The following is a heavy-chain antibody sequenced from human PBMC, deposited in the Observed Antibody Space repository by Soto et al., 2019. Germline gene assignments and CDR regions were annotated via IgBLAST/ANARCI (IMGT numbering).Heavy chain of an antibody. CDR3: ARALPVAKGGFDP. V-gene: IGHV3-53*01. D-gene: IGHD2-2*01. CDR1: GFTVSNTY. J-gene: IGHJ5*02. Sequence: VGSLRLSCAASGFTVSNTYMTWVRQPPGKGLECVSVIYTAGGTNYADSVKGRFIISRDNSKNTLYLQMNSLRAEDTAVYYCARALPVAKGGFDPWGQGTLVTVSS. CDR2: IYTAGGT.